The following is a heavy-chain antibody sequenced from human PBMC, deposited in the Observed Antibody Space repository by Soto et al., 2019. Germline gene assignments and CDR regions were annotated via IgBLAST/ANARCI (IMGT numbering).Heavy chain of an antibody. CDR3: AHAMTYDTHWFQNWFDP. J-gene: IGHJ5*02. CDR1: GFSLSTRGVR. D-gene: IGHD3-16*01. CDR2: IYWDDDK. V-gene: IGHV2-5*02. Sequence: SGPTLVNPTQTLTLTCTFSGFSLSTRGVRVGWIRQPPGKAPEWLALIYWDDDKRYSPSLKSRLTITKDASKNQVVLSMTNMDPVDTATYYCAHAMTYDTHWFQNWFDPWGQGALVTVSS.